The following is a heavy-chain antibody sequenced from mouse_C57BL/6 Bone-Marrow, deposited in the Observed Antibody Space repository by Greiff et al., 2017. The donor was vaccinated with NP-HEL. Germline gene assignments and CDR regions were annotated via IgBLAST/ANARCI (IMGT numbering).Heavy chain of an antibody. CDR1: GYTFTEYT. J-gene: IGHJ1*03. Sequence: QVQLQQSGAELVKPGASVKLSCKASGYTFTEYTIHWVKQRSGQGLEWIGWFYPGSGSIKYNEKFKDKATLTADKSSSTVYMELSRLTSEDSAVYFCARHGEGTSYGTTVVAPWYFDVWGTGTTVTVSS. CDR3: ARHGEGTSYGTTVVAPWYFDV. CDR2: FYPGSGSI. V-gene: IGHV1-62-2*01. D-gene: IGHD1-1*01.